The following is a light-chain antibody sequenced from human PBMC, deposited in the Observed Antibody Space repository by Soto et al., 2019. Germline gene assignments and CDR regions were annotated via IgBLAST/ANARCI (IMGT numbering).Light chain of an antibody. J-gene: IGKJ1*01. CDR1: QSVSAY. CDR2: DAS. CDR3: QHRSNWPRT. Sequence: EIVLTQSPATLSLSPGERATLSRRASQSVSAYLAWYQQKPGQAPRLLIYDASNRATGIPARFSGSGSGTDFTLTINSLEPEDFAVYYCQHRSNWPRTFGQGTKVEIK. V-gene: IGKV3-11*01.